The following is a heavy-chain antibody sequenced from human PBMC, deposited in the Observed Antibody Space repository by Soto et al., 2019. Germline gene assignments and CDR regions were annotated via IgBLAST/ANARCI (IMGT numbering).Heavy chain of an antibody. V-gene: IGHV4-59*01. Sequence: QVQLQESGPGLVKPSETLSLTCTVSEAAMSHFYWSWIRQTPGKGLEWLGYASYSGSTNYNPPLKSRVTISVDTSKTQFSLNLSSVTAADTAMDSCAASYYAILTVHCAFDIWGHGTMVLVSS. D-gene: IGHD3-9*01. CDR3: AASYYAILTVHCAFDI. CDR1: EAAMSHFY. J-gene: IGHJ3*02. CDR2: ASYSGST.